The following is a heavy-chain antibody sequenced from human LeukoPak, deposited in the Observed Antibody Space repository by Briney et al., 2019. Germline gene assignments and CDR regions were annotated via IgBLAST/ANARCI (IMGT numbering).Heavy chain of an antibody. V-gene: IGHV1-2*02. J-gene: IGHJ4*02. CDR2: INPNSGGT. CDR3: ATPGGLDSNYIFDY. D-gene: IGHD4-11*01. Sequence: GASVKASCKASGYTFTGYYMHWVRQAPGQGLEWLGWINPNSGGTNYAQKFQGRVTMTRDTSISTAYMELSRLRSDDTAVYYCATPGGLDSNYIFDYWGQGTLVTVSS. CDR1: GYTFTGYY.